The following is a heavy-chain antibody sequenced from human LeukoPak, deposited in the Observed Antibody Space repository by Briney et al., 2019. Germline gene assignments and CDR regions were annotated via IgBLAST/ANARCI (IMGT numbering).Heavy chain of an antibody. CDR2: ISAYNGNT. D-gene: IGHD4-11*01. CDR3: ASSKWYSNYGY. CDR1: GYTFTSYG. Sequence: GASVKVSCKASGYTFTSYGISWVRQAPGQGLEWMGWISAYNGNTNYAQKLQGGVTMTRDTSISTAYMELSRLRSDDTAVYYCASSKWYSNYGYWGQGTLVTVSS. V-gene: IGHV1-18*01. J-gene: IGHJ4*02.